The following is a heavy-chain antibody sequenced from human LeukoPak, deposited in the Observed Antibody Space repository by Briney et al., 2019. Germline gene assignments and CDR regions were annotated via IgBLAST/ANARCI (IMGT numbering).Heavy chain of an antibody. Sequence: PGGSLRLSCAASGFTFSSYVMHWVRQAPGKGLEYVSTISSNGGRTHYANSVKGRFTISRDNSKNTLYLQMGSLRAEDMAVYYCARVRGSSDYYYMDVWGKGTTVTVSS. CDR2: ISSNGGRT. V-gene: IGHV3-64*01. J-gene: IGHJ6*03. D-gene: IGHD2-2*01. CDR1: GFTFSSYV. CDR3: ARVRGSSDYYYMDV.